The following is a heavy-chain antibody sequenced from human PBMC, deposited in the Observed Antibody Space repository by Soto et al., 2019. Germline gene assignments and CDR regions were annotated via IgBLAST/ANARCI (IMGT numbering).Heavy chain of an antibody. Sequence: GGSLRLSCAASGFTFSSYGMHWVRQAPGKGLEWVAVIWYDGSNKYYADSVKGRFTISRDNSKNTVYLHMNSLTAEDTAVYYCAKLGAAARTGGLLDYFEPWGQGTLVTVSS. CDR1: GFTFSSYG. V-gene: IGHV3-33*06. J-gene: IGHJ5*02. D-gene: IGHD6-13*01. CDR3: AKLGAAARTGGLLDYFEP. CDR2: IWYDGSNK.